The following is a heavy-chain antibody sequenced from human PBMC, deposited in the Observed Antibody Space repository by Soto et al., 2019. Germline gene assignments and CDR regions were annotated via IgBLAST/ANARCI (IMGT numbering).Heavy chain of an antibody. J-gene: IGHJ4*02. CDR1: GYSMTRYV. CDR3: ARCDSIVGAADFGY. CDR2: ISAYNGNT. V-gene: IGHV1-18*01. D-gene: IGHD1-26*01. Sequence: NGSCKAAGYSMTRYVSSWVRQAQEQGLEWMGWISAYNGNTNYAQKLQGRVTMTTDTSTSTAYMELRSLRSDDTAVYYCARCDSIVGAADFGYWGQGTLVTVSS.